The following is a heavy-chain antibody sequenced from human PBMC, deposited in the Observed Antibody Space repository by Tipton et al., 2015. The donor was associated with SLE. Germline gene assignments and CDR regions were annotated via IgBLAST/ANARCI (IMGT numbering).Heavy chain of an antibody. J-gene: IGHJ6*03. CDR2: IYSSGRT. Sequence: SLRLSCAASGITVSNNYMSWVRQAPGKGLEWVSIIYSSGRTYYADSVKGRLTVSRDNSRNTVYLQMNSLSSDDTAAYFCARALTIRRYMDVWGNGTRVAVSS. CDR3: ARALTIRRYMDV. CDR1: GITVSNNY. V-gene: IGHV3-66*02.